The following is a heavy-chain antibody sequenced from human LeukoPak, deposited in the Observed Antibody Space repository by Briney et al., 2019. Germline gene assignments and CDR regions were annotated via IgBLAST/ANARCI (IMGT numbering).Heavy chain of an antibody. Sequence: SETLSLTCTASGGSISSYYWSWIRQPPGKGLEWIGYIYYSGSTNYNPSLKSRVTISVDTSKNQFSLKLSSVTAADTAVYYCALRMIYCSSTSCNDYWGQGTLVTVSS. CDR3: ALRMIYCSSTSCNDY. CDR2: IYYSGST. D-gene: IGHD2-2*01. CDR1: GGSISSYY. V-gene: IGHV4-59*01. J-gene: IGHJ4*02.